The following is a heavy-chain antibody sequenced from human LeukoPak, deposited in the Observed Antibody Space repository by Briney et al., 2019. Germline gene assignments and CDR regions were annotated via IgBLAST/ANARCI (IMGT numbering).Heavy chain of an antibody. CDR2: VYYTGTS. CDR1: GDSVSSHY. CDR3: ARYSTHADSVDS. D-gene: IGHD4-11*01. V-gene: IGHV4-59*02. J-gene: IGHJ4*02. Sequence: PSETLSLTCTVSGDSVSSHYWSWIRQPPGKGLEWIADVYYTGTSNYNPSLKSRVTISIDTSKNQFSLKLISVTAADTAVYYCARYSTHADSVDSWGQGTPVTASS.